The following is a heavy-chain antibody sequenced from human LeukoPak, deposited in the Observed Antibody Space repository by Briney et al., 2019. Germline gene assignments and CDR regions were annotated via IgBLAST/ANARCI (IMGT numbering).Heavy chain of an antibody. CDR3: ARQTTVTTPFDY. CDR1: GGSISSSRYY. J-gene: IGHJ4*02. D-gene: IGHD4-11*01. CDR2: IYDSGST. V-gene: IGHV4-39*01. Sequence: SETLSLTCTVSGGSISSSRYYWGWIRQPPGKGLEWIGSIYDSGSTYYNPSLKSRVTISADTSKNQFSLKLSSVTAADTAVYYCARQTTVTTPFDYWGQGTLVTVSS.